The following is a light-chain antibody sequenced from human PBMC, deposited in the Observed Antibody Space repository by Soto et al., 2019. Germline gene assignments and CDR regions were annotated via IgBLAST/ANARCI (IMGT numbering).Light chain of an antibody. CDR3: QSYDSNLSGWV. Sequence: QAVVTQPPSVSGAPGQRVTISCTGSSSNIGAGYDVHWYQQLPGTAPKLLIYGNSNRPSGVPDRFSGSKSGTSASLAITGLQAEDEADYSCQSYDSNLSGWVFGGGTKLTVL. V-gene: IGLV1-40*01. CDR1: SSNIGAGYD. CDR2: GNS. J-gene: IGLJ3*02.